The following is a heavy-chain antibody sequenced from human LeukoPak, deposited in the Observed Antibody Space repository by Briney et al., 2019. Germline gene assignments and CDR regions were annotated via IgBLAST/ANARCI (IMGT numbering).Heavy chain of an antibody. CDR3: ARDGALRMGVVRVGYYYYMDV. J-gene: IGHJ6*03. Sequence: ASVKVSCKASGYTFTSYYMHWVRQAPGQGLEWMGIINPSGGSTSYAQKFQGRVTMTRDTSTSTVYMELSSLRSEDTAVYYCARDGALRMGVVRVGYYYYMDVWGKGTTVTVSS. D-gene: IGHD3-3*01. CDR2: INPSGGST. CDR1: GYTFTSYY. V-gene: IGHV1-46*03.